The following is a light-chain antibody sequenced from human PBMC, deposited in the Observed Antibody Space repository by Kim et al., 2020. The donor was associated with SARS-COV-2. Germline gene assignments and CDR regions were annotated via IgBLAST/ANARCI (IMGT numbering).Light chain of an antibody. CDR1: RMVDTW. CDR2: LAV. CDR3: QHYSRFPYT. Sequence: ASGGDVVAMACRARRMVDTWLAWGQQKRGKAPERLIYLAVTLENRVPPRFSGSGSGAEFTLTINSLQPDDFATYYCQHYSRFPYTFGQGTKLEI. J-gene: IGKJ2*01. V-gene: IGKV1-5*03.